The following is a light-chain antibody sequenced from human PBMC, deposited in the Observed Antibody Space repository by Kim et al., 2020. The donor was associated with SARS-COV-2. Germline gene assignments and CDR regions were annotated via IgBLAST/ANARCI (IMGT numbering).Light chain of an antibody. J-gene: IGLJ2*01. CDR2: QHY. Sequence: YVQWYQQRPGGAPTTIIYQHYRRPSGVPDRFAGSIDSSSNSASLTISGLRTEDEADYYCQSYVGGTEVFGGGTQLTVL. CDR3: QSYVGGTEV. V-gene: IGLV6-57*02. CDR1: Y.